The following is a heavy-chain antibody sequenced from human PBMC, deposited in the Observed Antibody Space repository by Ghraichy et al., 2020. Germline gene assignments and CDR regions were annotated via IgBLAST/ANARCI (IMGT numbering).Heavy chain of an antibody. CDR2: IKSKTDGGTT. CDR3: TISIAAAGTGHDY. J-gene: IGHJ4*02. CDR1: GFTFSNAW. V-gene: IGHV3-15*01. Sequence: GGSLRLSCAASGFTFSNAWMSWVRQAPGKGLEWVGRIKSKTDGGTTDYAAPVKGRFTISRDDSKNTLYLQMNSLKTEDTAVYYCTISIAAAGTGHDYWGQGTLVTVSS. D-gene: IGHD6-13*01.